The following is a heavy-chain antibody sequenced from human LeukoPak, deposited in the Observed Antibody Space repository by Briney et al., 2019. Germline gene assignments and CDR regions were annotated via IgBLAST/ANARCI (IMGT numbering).Heavy chain of an antibody. Sequence: PGGSLRLSCAASGFTVSNNYMSWVRQTPGKGLEWVSLIYSGGTTYYADSVKGRFTISRDNSKNTLYLQMNSLRAKDTAVYYCARVIEGGSYFDYWGQGTLVTVSS. D-gene: IGHD2/OR15-2a*01. CDR2: IYSGGTT. V-gene: IGHV3-66*01. CDR3: ARVIEGGSYFDY. CDR1: GFTVSNNY. J-gene: IGHJ4*02.